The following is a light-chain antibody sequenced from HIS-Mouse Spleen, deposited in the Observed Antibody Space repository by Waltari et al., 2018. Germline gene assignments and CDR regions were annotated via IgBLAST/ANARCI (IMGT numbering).Light chain of an antibody. CDR1: QSVSSY. CDR3: QQRSNWPPIT. J-gene: IGKJ5*01. Sequence: EIVLTQSPATLSLSPGERATLSCRASQSVSSYLAWYQQKPGQAPRLLIYDASNVATGIPARFSGSGSGTDFPLTISSLEPEDFAVYYCQQRSNWPPITFGQGTRLEIK. V-gene: IGKV3-11*01. CDR2: DAS.